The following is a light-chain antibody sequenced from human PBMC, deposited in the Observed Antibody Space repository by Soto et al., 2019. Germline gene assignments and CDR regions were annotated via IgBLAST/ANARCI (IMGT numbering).Light chain of an antibody. Sequence: VMTQSPATLSVSPGERATLSCRASQTIKSNLAWYQQKSGQPPRLLIYGASIRATGIPVRFSGSGSGTEFILTISSLQSEDSALYYCQQYNNWPLFTFGQGTKLEIK. CDR3: QQYNNWPLFT. CDR1: QTIKSN. CDR2: GAS. J-gene: IGKJ2*01. V-gene: IGKV3-15*01.